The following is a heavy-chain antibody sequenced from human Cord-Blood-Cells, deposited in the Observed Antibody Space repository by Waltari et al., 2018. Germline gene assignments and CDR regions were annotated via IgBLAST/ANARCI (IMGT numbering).Heavy chain of an antibody. D-gene: IGHD6-6*01. Sequence: EVQLLESGGGLVQPGGSLRLSCAASGFTFSSYAMSWVRQAPGKGLEWVSAISGSGGSTYDADAVKGGVTTSRDNSKNTLYLQMNSLRSEDTAVYYCAKVQIYSSSSEYFQHWGQGTLVTVSS. V-gene: IGHV3-23*01. CDR2: ISGSGGST. CDR3: AKVQIYSSSSEYFQH. J-gene: IGHJ1*01. CDR1: GFTFSSYA.